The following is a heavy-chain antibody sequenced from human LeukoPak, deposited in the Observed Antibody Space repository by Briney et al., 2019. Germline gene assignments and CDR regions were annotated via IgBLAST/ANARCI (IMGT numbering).Heavy chain of an antibody. CDR3: AGRGMYYYGY. CDR2: ISYTGST. Sequence: ETLSLTCTVSGGSISGYYWSWIRQPPGKGLEWIGYISYTGSTNYNPSLKSPVTISVDTSKNQFSLKLSSVTAADTAVYFCAGRGMYYYGYWGQGTLVTVSS. J-gene: IGHJ4*02. CDR1: GGSISGYY. V-gene: IGHV4-59*01. D-gene: IGHD3-10*01.